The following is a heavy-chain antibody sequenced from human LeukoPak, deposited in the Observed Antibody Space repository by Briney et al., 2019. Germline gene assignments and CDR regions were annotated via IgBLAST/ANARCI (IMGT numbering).Heavy chain of an antibody. CDR3: AKAGPQRCGGDCYSY. D-gene: IGHD2-21*02. Sequence: GGSLRLSCAASGFTFSNYAMSWVRQAPGKGLEWVSSITGGGETTYYADSVKGRFTISRDNSKNTLYLQMNSLRADDTAIYYCAKAGPQRCGGDCYSYWGQGTLVTVSS. CDR2: ITGGGETT. J-gene: IGHJ4*02. CDR1: GFTFSNYA. V-gene: IGHV3-23*01.